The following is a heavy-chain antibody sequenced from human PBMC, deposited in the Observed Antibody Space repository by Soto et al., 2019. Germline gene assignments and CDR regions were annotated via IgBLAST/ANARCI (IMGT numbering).Heavy chain of an antibody. CDR3: AKDQADYGASVLGDSYYYNYYGMDV. D-gene: IGHD4-17*01. Sequence: EVQLLESGGDLVQRGGSLRLSCATSGIIFSNFAMSWVRQAPGKGLEWVSGISGSGGRTYYADSVTGRFTISRDNSKNTLHLQMNSLRAEDTARYYCAKDQADYGASVLGDSYYYNYYGMDVWGQGTTVNVSS. J-gene: IGHJ6*02. CDR2: ISGSGGRT. CDR1: GIIFSNFA. V-gene: IGHV3-23*01.